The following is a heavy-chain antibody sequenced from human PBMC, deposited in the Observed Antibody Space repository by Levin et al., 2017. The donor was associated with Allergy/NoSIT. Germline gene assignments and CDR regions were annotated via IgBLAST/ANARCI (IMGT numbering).Heavy chain of an antibody. V-gene: IGHV5-51*01. CDR2: IYPGDSDT. CDR3: ARRVYSLGYYDS. CDR1: GYIFNNYW. Sequence: PGESLKISCKASGYIFNNYWIGWVRQMPGKGLEWMGIIYPGDSDTRSSPSFQGQVTMSVDKSISTAYLQWGRLTASDSAMYFCARRVYSLGYYDSWGQGTRVTVSS. J-gene: IGHJ4*02. D-gene: IGHD3-16*01.